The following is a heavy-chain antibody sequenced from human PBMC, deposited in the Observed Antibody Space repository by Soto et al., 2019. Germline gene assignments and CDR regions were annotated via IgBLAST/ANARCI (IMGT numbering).Heavy chain of an antibody. J-gene: IGHJ4*02. CDR3: ARDRDGGSYYFDY. Sequence: RGSLRLSCAASGFTFSSYSMNWVRQAPGKGLEWVSSISSSSSYIYYADSVKGRFTISRDNAKNSLYLQMNSLRAEDTAVYYCARDRDGGSYYFDYWGQGTLVTVSS. CDR1: GFTFSSYS. CDR2: ISSSSSYI. D-gene: IGHD1-26*01. V-gene: IGHV3-21*01.